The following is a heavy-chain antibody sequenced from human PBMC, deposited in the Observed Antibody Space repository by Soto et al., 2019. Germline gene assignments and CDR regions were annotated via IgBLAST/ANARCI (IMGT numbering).Heavy chain of an antibody. CDR3: TRVVAAAGDH. CDR1: GFTFGAYT. CDR2: IRGEAYGGTA. J-gene: IGHJ4*02. V-gene: IGHV3-49*03. D-gene: IGHD6-13*01. Sequence: EVQVVESRGAWVQPGRSLRLSCSTSGFTFGAYTMTWFRQAPGKGLEWVAFIRGEAYGGTAEYAASVKGRFTVSRDNSKGVAYLEMNNLKSDDTAVYYCTRVVAAAGDHWGRGTLGTVSS.